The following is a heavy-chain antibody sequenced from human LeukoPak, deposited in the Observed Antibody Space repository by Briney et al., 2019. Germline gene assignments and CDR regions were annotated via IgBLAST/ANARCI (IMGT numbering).Heavy chain of an antibody. V-gene: IGHV3-7*01. CDR1: GFTFSRHW. D-gene: IGHD6-19*01. CDR3: ARVASGWYMIDY. Sequence: HPGGSLRLSCAGSGFTFSRHWMNWVRQAPGKGLEWVANIKQDGSEKYYVDSVKGRFTISRDNAKNSLYLQMNSLRADDTAVYLCARVASGWYMIDYWGQGTLVTVSS. CDR2: IKQDGSEK. J-gene: IGHJ4*02.